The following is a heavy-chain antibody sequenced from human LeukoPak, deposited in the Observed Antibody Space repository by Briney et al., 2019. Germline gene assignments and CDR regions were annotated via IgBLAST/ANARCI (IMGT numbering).Heavy chain of an antibody. CDR1: GYAFTSYD. V-gene: IGHV1-8*03. Sequence: ASVKVSCKASGYAFTSYDINWVRQATGQGLEWMGWMNPNSGNTGYAQKFQGRVTITRNTSISTAYMELSSLRSEDTAVYYCARGLGSSWYHYYYYMDVWGKGTTVTVSS. CDR3: ARGLGSSWYHYYYYMDV. D-gene: IGHD6-13*01. J-gene: IGHJ6*03. CDR2: MNPNSGNT.